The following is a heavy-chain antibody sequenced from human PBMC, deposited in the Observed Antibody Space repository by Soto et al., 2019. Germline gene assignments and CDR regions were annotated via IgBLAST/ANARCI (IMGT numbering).Heavy chain of an antibody. CDR3: ARAGRDYYGSGPNWFDP. V-gene: IGHV3-48*02. J-gene: IGHJ5*02. CDR2: ISSSSSTI. Sequence: PGGSLRLSCAASGFTFSSYSMNWVRQAPGKGLEWVSYISSSSSTIYYADSVKGRFTISRDNAKNSLYPQMNSLRDEDTAVYYCARAGRDYYGSGPNWFDPWGQGTLVTVS. D-gene: IGHD3-10*01. CDR1: GFTFSSYS.